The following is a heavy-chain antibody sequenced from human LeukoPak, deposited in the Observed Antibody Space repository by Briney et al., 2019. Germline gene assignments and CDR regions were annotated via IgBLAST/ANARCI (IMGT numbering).Heavy chain of an antibody. J-gene: IGHJ5*02. CDR2: ISSSSSTI. D-gene: IGHD3-9*01. CDR1: GFTFSSYS. CDR3: ARALRYFDWLSTSPEYNWFDP. V-gene: IGHV3-48*01. Sequence: GGSLRLPCAASGFTFSSYSMNWVRQAPGKGLEWVSYISSSSSTIYYADSVKGRFTISRDNAKNSLYLQMNSLRAEDTAVYYCARALRYFDWLSTSPEYNWFDPWGRGTLVTVSS.